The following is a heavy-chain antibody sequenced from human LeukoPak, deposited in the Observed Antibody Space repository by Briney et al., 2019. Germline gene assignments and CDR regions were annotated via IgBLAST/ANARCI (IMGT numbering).Heavy chain of an antibody. D-gene: IGHD3-9*01. Sequence: GGSLRLSCAASGFTFSGYGMHWVRQAPGKGLEGVAVISYDGSKKYYADSVKGRFTISRGNSKNTLYLQMNSLRAEDTAVYYCAKGRTYYDMWGQGTLVTVSS. CDR2: ISYDGSKK. J-gene: IGHJ4*02. CDR3: AKGRTYYDM. CDR1: GFTFSGYG. V-gene: IGHV3-30*18.